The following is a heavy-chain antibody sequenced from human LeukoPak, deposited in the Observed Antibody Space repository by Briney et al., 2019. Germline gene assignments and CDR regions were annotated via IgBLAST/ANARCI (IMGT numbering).Heavy chain of an antibody. D-gene: IGHD2-15*01. V-gene: IGHV3-23*01. CDR2: ITGNGAST. CDR1: GFTFSTYA. CDR3: AKATLGSCSGARCYPFDY. J-gene: IGHJ4*02. Sequence: PGGSLRLSCAASGFTFSTYAINWVRQVPGKGLEWVSSITGNGASTYLADSVKGPFTISRYTSRNTLYLQMNSLRAEDTAVYYCAKATLGSCSGARCYPFDYGGQGTLVTVSS.